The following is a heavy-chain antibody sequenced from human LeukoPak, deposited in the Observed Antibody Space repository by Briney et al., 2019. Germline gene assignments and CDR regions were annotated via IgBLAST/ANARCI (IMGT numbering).Heavy chain of an antibody. D-gene: IGHD3-10*01. J-gene: IGHJ4*02. CDR1: GGSISSGDYY. V-gene: IGHV4-30-4*01. CDR2: IYYSGST. Sequence: SQTLSLTCTVSGGSISSGDYYWSWIRQPPGKGLEWIGYIYYSGSTYYNPSLKSRVTISVDTSKNQFSLKLSSVTAADTAVYYCARGRFGELLQYYFDYWGQGTLVTVSS. CDR3: ARGRFGELLQYYFDY.